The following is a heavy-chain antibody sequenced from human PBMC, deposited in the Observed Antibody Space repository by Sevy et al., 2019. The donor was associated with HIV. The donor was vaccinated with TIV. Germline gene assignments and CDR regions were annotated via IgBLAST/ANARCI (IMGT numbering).Heavy chain of an antibody. CDR3: AKVLGFGSGYDYAFDF. CDR2: ISFDEKYK. D-gene: IGHD5-12*01. CDR1: GFTFTSYG. J-gene: IGHJ3*01. Sequence: GGSLRLSCAASGFTFTSYGIHWVRQAPGKGLECVAKISFDEKYKYYAESVKGGVTISRYSSKNTGFLEMNSLRPDDTGVYYCAKVLGFGSGYDYAFDFWGQGTMVTVSS. V-gene: IGHV3-30*02.